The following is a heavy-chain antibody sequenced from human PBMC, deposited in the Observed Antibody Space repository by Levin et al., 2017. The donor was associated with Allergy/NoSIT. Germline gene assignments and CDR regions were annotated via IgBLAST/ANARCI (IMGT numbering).Heavy chain of an antibody. V-gene: IGHV1-8*01. J-gene: IGHJ4*02. CDR2: MNPNSGNT. CDR3: ARGGRCSSTSCYRSCDY. D-gene: IGHD2-2*01. Sequence: GESLKISCKASGYTFTSHDINWVRQATGQGLEWMGWMNPNSGNTGYAQKFQGRVTMTRNTSISTAYMELSSLSSEDTAVYYCARGGRCSSTSCYRSCDYWGQGTLVTVSS. CDR1: GYTFTSHD.